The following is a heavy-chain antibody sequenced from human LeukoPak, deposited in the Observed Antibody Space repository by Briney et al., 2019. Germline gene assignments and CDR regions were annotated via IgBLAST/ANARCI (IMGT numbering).Heavy chain of an antibody. V-gene: IGHV3-11*01. D-gene: IGHD3-22*01. CDR2: ISSSGSTI. J-gene: IGHJ6*02. CDR3: AREMWLPDFYYYYGMDV. CDR1: GFTFSDYY. Sequence: GSLRLSCAASGFTFSDYYMSWIRQAPGKGLEWVSYISSSGSTIYYTDSVKGRFTISRDNARNSLFLQMNSLRAEDTAVYYCAREMWLPDFYYYYGMDVWGQGTTVTVSS.